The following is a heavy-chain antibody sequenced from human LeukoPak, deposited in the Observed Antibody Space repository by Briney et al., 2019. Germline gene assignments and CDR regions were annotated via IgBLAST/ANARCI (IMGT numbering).Heavy chain of an antibody. CDR1: EFTFISYW. CDR3: ARADSSIAARLSRSSIFNYYYYMDV. J-gene: IGHJ6*03. V-gene: IGHV3-7*01. Sequence: GGSLRLSCAASEFTFISYWMTWLRQAPGKGLEWVANIKQDESERYYVDSVKGRFTISRDNAKNSLYLQMNSLRAEDTAVYYCARADSSIAARLSRSSIFNYYYYMDVWGKGTTVTVSS. D-gene: IGHD6-6*01. CDR2: IKQDESER.